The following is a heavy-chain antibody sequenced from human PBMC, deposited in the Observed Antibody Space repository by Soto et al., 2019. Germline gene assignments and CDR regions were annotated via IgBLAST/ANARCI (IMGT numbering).Heavy chain of an antibody. CDR1: GFNFSNHA. D-gene: IGHD3-10*01. J-gene: IGHJ5*02. Sequence: EVQLLESGGGLVQPGGSLRLSCAASGFNFSNHAMSWVRQSPGKGLEWVSAISGNGISTYYADSVRGRFTISRDNSKNTLYLQMNRLRADDTAVYYCARDAIAMVRGTHNWFDPWGQGTLVTVSP. V-gene: IGHV3-23*01. CDR3: ARDAIAMVRGTHNWFDP. CDR2: ISGNGIST.